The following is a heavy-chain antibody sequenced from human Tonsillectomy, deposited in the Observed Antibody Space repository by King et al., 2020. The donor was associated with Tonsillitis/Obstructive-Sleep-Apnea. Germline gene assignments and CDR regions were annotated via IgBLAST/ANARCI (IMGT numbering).Heavy chain of an antibody. J-gene: IGHJ6*02. D-gene: IGHD6-19*01. CDR3: AGDSIAVAGTAYSYYVMDV. CDR1: GGTLRSYV. V-gene: IGHV1-69*01. CDR2: IIPFFTTP. Sequence: QLVQSGAEVKKPGSSVKVSCKASGGTLRSYVIHWVRQAPGQGLQWMGGIIPFFTTPNYAQNFQDRVTITADESTNTAYMELSSLRSEDTALYYCAGDSIAVAGTAYSYYVMDVCGQGTAVTVSS.